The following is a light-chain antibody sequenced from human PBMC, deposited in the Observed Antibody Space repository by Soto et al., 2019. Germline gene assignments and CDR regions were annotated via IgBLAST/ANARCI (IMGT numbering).Light chain of an antibody. Sequence: EIVMTQSPATLSVSPGERATLSCRASQKILSRLAWYQHKPDQVPRVLIYDTSIRAAGVPARFSGSGSGTDFTLTISSLQSDDSAVYYCQQYYTWRSITFGQGTRLETK. CDR2: DTS. CDR1: QKILSR. J-gene: IGKJ5*01. V-gene: IGKV3-15*01. CDR3: QQYYTWRSIT.